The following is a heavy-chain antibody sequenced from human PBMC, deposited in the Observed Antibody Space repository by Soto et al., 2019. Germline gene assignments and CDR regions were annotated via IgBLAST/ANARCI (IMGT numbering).Heavy chain of an antibody. CDR1: GFTFSSYS. J-gene: IGHJ6*01. D-gene: IGHD3-10*01. CDR3: ARDRVRGALPQYGMDL. V-gene: IGHV3-21*01. CDR2: IRGVDNNK. Sequence: EVQLVESGGGLVKPRGSLTLSCAASGFTFSSYSMNWARQAPGKGLEWVSSIRGVDNNKYYAASVKGRFTIYRDNAKTSLFLHLSGLKAEDTAVYYCARDRVRGALPQYGMDLWGQATTVTGSS.